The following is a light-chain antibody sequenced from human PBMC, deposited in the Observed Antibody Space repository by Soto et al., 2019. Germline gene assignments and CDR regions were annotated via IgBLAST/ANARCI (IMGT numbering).Light chain of an antibody. Sequence: QSALTQPPSASGSPGQSVTISCTGTSSDVGGYNYVSWYQQHPGKAPKLMIYEVSKRPSGVPDRFSGSKSGNTASLTVSGLQTEDEADYYCSSYAGSKVEFGGGTKLTVL. J-gene: IGLJ2*01. V-gene: IGLV2-8*01. CDR1: SSDVGGYNY. CDR2: EVS. CDR3: SSYAGSKVE.